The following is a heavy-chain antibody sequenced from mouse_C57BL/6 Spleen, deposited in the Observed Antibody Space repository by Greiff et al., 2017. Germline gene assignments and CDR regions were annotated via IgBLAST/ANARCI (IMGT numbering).Heavy chain of an antibody. CDR2: IRSKSNNYAT. V-gene: IGHV10-1*01. Sequence: EVQGVESGGGLVQPKGSLKLSCAASGFSFNTYAMNWVRQAPGKGLEWVARIRSKSNNYATYYADSVKDRFTISRDDSESMLYLQMNNLKTEDTAMYYCVRERATTMVTSPFAYWGQGTLVTVSA. CDR3: VRERATTMVTSPFAY. J-gene: IGHJ3*01. CDR1: GFSFNTYA. D-gene: IGHD2-2*01.